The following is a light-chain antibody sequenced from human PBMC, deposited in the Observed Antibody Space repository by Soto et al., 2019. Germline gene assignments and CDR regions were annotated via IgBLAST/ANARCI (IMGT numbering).Light chain of an antibody. CDR2: DAS. CDR3: QHHGSSPPIT. J-gene: IGKJ5*01. V-gene: IGKV3-20*01. CDR1: QSVSSSY. Sequence: EIVLTQSPGTLSLSPGERATLSCRASQSVSSSYLAWYQQKPGQAPRLLIYDASSRATGIPARFSGGGSGTDFTLTISSLEPEDFAVYYCQHHGSSPPITFGQGTRLEIK.